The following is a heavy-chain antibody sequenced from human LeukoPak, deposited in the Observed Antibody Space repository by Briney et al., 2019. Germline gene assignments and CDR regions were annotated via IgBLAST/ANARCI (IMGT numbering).Heavy chain of an antibody. V-gene: IGHV3-9*01. D-gene: IGHD1-26*01. CDR3: ARGGGIVGASNRYYYYYMDV. CDR2: INWNRSSI. Sequence: SLRLSCAASGFTFDDYAMHWVRQTPGKGLEWVSGINWNRSSIDYADPVKGRFTIARDNAKNSLYLQINNLRAGDTALYYCARGGGIVGASNRYYYYYMDVWGKGTTVTISS. CDR1: GFTFDDYA. J-gene: IGHJ6*03.